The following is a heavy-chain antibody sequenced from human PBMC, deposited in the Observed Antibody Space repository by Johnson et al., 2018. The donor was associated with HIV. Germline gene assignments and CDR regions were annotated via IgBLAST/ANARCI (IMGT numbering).Heavy chain of an antibody. CDR3: AKDSSSRMGFPGFDI. CDR1: GFTFSSYW. Sequence: VQLVESGGGLVQPGGSLRLSCAASGFTFSSYWMHWVRQAPGKGLVWVSRINSDGSSTSYADSVKGRFTISRDNSKNTLYLQMSSLRLEDTALYYCAKDSSSRMGFPGFDIWGPGTMVTVSS. D-gene: IGHD2-2*01. J-gene: IGHJ3*02. CDR2: INSDGSST. V-gene: IGHV3-74*01.